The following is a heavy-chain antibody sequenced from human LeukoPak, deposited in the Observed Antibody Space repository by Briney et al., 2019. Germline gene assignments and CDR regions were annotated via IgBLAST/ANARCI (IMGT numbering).Heavy chain of an antibody. Sequence: SETLSLTCTVSGGSISSSSYHWGWIRQLPGKGLEWIGSIYYSGRTYYNPSLKSRVTISVDTSKNQFSLKLSSVTAADTAVYYCARRRDYYDSSGYAFDYWGQGTLVTVSS. CDR1: GGSISSSSYH. V-gene: IGHV4-39*01. J-gene: IGHJ4*02. D-gene: IGHD3-22*01. CDR2: IYYSGRT. CDR3: ARRRDYYDSSGYAFDY.